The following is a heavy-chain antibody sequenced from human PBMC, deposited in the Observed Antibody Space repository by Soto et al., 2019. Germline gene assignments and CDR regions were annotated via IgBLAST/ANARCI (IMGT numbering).Heavy chain of an antibody. CDR3: TTQYSSGWYVAFDI. V-gene: IGHV3-15*01. Sequence: EVQLVESGGGLVKPGGSLRLSCAASGFTFSNAWMSWVRQAPGKGLEWVGRIKSKTDGGTTDYAAPVKGRFTTPRDDRXNTLYLQMNSLKTEDTAVYYCTTQYSSGWYVAFDIWGQGTMVTVSS. D-gene: IGHD6-19*01. CDR2: IKSKTDGGTT. CDR1: GFTFSNAW. J-gene: IGHJ3*02.